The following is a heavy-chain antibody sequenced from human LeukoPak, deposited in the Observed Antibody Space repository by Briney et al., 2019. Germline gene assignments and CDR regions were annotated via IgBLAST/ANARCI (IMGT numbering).Heavy chain of an antibody. J-gene: IGHJ3*02. CDR3: ASSWYKERNDAFDI. V-gene: IGHV4-30-4*01. CDR2: IYYSGST. Sequence: SETLSLTCTVSGGSISSGDYYWSWIRQPPGKGLEWIGYIYYSGSTYYNPSLKSRVTISVDMSKNQFSLKLSSVTAADTAVYYCASSWYKERNDAFDIWGQGTMVTVSS. D-gene: IGHD6-13*01. CDR1: GGSISSGDYY.